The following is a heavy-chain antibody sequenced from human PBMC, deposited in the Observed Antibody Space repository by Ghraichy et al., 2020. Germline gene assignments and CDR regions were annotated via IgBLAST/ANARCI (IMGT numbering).Heavy chain of an antibody. CDR3: ATGDSGYYGY. V-gene: IGHV3-74*01. CDR2: IKPDGTYT. CDR1: GFTFSTSW. Sequence: GESLNISCAASGFTFSTSWMHWVRQAPGNGPVWVSRIKPDGTYTNYADSVKGRFTISRDNAKNTLYLQMNSLRVEDTAVYYCATGDSGYYGYWGQGTLVTVSS. D-gene: IGHD3-3*01. J-gene: IGHJ4*02.